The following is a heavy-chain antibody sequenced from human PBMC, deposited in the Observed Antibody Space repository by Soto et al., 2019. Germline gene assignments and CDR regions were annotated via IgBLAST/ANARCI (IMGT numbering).Heavy chain of an antibody. D-gene: IGHD6-13*01. CDR1: GGTFSSYA. V-gene: IGHV1-69*13. CDR3: ARGGGQQLEYTYYYYGMDV. J-gene: IGHJ6*02. CDR2: IIPIFGTA. Sequence: ASVKVSCKASGGTFSSYAISWVRQAPGQGLEWMGGIIPIFGTANYAQKFQGRVTITADESTSTAYMELSSLRSEDTAVYYCARGGGQQLEYTYYYYGMDVWGQGTTVTVSS.